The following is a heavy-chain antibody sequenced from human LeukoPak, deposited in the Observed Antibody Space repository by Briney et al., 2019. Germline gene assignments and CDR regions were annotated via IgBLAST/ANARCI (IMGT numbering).Heavy chain of an antibody. CDR2: INPNSGGT. D-gene: IGHD6-13*01. Sequence: ASVKVSCKASGYTFTGYYMHWVRQAPGQGLEWMGWINPNSGGTNYAQKFQGRVTMTRDTSISTAYMEPSRLRSDDTAVYYCAVQSWGPIAAAGISGGWFDPWGQGTLVTVSS. V-gene: IGHV1-2*02. CDR3: AVQSWGPIAAAGISGGWFDP. J-gene: IGHJ5*02. CDR1: GYTFTGYY.